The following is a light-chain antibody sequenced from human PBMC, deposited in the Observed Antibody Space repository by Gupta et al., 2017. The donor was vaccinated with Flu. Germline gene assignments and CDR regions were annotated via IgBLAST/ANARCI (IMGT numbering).Light chain of an antibody. V-gene: IGKV2-28*01. J-gene: IGKJ3*01. Sequence: EIVMTQSPLSLPVTPGEPASISCRSSQSLLHSNGYNYLDWYLQKPGQSPQLLIYLGANRAPGVRDRFSGSGRGTDFTFTLSRRRVEDVDVDYCMHVLEPQLVTFGQGTKVDIK. CDR1: QSLLHSNGYNY. CDR2: LGA. CDR3: MHVLEPQLVT.